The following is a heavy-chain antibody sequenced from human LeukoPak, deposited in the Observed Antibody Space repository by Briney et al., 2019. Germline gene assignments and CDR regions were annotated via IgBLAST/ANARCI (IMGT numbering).Heavy chain of an antibody. Sequence: SETLSLTCTVSGGSISSYYWSWIRQPPGKGLEWIGYIYYSGSTNYNPSLKSRVTLSLDTSKNQFSLKLSSVTAADAAVYYCARDGIDIVVVPAAITGDAFDIWGQGTMVTVSS. CDR2: IYYSGST. CDR1: GGSISSYY. J-gene: IGHJ3*02. D-gene: IGHD2-2*01. CDR3: ARDGIDIVVVPAAITGDAFDI. V-gene: IGHV4-59*12.